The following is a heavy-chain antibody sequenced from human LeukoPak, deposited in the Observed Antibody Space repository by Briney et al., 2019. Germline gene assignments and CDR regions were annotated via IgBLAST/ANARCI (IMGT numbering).Heavy chain of an antibody. D-gene: IGHD2-2*01. J-gene: IGHJ4*02. Sequence: SETLSLTCAVYGGSFSGYYWSWLRQPPGKGLEWIGEINHSGSTNYNPSLKSRVTISVDTSKNQFSLKLSSVTAADTAVYYCARGVRYCSSTSCPENDYWGQGTLVTVSS. CDR3: ARGVRYCSSTSCPENDY. CDR1: GGSFSGYY. V-gene: IGHV4-34*01. CDR2: INHSGST.